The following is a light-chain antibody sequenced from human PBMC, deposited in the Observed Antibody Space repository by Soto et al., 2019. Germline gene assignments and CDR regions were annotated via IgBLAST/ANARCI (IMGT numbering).Light chain of an antibody. J-gene: IGKJ4*01. V-gene: IGKV3-15*01. CDR3: WQYDNWPPT. Sequence: EVVMTQSPATLSVSPGERASLSCWASRSVGTKLAWYQQKPGQAPRLLIHGAYTRVTVVPDSFSGSGSGTEFTLTITSLQSEDFAVYRCWQYDNWPPTFDGGTKVQIK. CDR1: RSVGTK. CDR2: GAY.